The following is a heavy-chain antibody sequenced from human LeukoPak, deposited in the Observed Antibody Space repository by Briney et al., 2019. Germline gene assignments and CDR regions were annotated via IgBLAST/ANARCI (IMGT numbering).Heavy chain of an antibody. CDR2: IIPALNIT. Sequence: SVKVSCKTSGGTFSSSAITWVRQAPGQGLEWMGRIIPALNITSYAQKFQGRVTITADTSTSTAYMELSSLRSEETPVYYCARDQGLTAPPPYGLDVWGQGTTVTVSS. CDR3: ARDQGLTAPPPYGLDV. D-gene: IGHD5-18*01. J-gene: IGHJ6*02. V-gene: IGHV1-69*04. CDR1: GGTFSSSA.